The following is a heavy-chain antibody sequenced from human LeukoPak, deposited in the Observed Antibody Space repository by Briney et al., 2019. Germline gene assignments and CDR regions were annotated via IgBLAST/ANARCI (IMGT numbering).Heavy chain of an antibody. J-gene: IGHJ4*02. CDR1: GFTFSSYW. Sequence: GGSLRLSCAASGFTFSSYWMHWVRQAPGKGLVWVSRINSDGSSTSYADSVKGRFTISRDNAKNTLYPQMNSLRAEDTAVYYCARDYYDSSDLDYWGQGTLVTVSS. CDR3: ARDYYDSSDLDY. CDR2: INSDGSST. D-gene: IGHD3-22*01. V-gene: IGHV3-74*01.